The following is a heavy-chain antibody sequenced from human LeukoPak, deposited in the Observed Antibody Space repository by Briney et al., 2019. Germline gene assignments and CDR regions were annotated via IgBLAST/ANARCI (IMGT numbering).Heavy chain of an antibody. CDR2: ISGSGGST. CDR3: AKDYPLDY. Sequence: PGGSLRLSCAASGFTFSSYTMHWVRQAPGKGLEWVSAISGSGGSTYYADSVRGRFTISRDNSKNTVYLQMNTLRAEDTAVYYCAKDYPLDYWGQGALVTVSS. CDR1: GFTFSSYT. V-gene: IGHV3-23*01. J-gene: IGHJ4*02.